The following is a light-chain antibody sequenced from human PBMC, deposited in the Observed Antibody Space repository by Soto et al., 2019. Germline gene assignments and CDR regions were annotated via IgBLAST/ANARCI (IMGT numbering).Light chain of an antibody. CDR1: LPISNY. J-gene: IGKJ4*01. CDR3: QKYNSAPLT. CDR2: AAS. V-gene: IGKV1-27*01. Sequence: DIQMTPSPSSLSASVVDRVTITCRASLPISNYLARYQQKPGKIPNLLIYAASTLQAGVPSRFSGSGSGTDFTLTISSLQPEDVAAYYCQKYNSAPLTFGGGTKVDIK.